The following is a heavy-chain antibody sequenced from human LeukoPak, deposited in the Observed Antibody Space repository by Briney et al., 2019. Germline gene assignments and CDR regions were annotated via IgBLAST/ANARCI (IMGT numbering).Heavy chain of an antibody. V-gene: IGHV3-30*04. CDR3: AKSPVSSCRGSFCYPFDY. Sequence: GGSLRLSCAASGFTFSSYVMHWVRQAPGKGLEWVAIISYDGSNEYYADSVKGRFTISRDNSKNTLYLQMNTLRAEDTAVYFCAKSPVSSCRGSFCYPFDYWGQGNLATVSS. CDR1: GFTFSSYV. D-gene: IGHD2-15*01. J-gene: IGHJ4*02. CDR2: ISYDGSNE.